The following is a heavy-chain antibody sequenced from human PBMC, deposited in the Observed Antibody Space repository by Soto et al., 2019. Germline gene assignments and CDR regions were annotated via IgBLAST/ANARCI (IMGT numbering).Heavy chain of an antibody. CDR1: GGSFTYT. D-gene: IGHD5-18*01. V-gene: IGHV1-69*13. J-gene: IGHJ6*02. Sequence: SVKVSCKASGGSFTYTLSWVRQAPGQGLEWMGGIIPIFGTTNYAQKFQGRVTITADESTKTAYMELSTLRSEDTAVYYCARLHSHGTYGMDVWGQGTTVTVSS. CDR2: IIPIFGTT. CDR3: ARLHSHGTYGMDV.